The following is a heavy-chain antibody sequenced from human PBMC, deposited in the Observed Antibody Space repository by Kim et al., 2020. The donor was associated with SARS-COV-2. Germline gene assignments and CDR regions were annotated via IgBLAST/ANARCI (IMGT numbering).Heavy chain of an antibody. V-gene: IGHV4-34*01. CDR2: INHRGTT. D-gene: IGHD3-3*01. Sequence: SETLSLTCAVYGGSLSGYTWGWIRQAPGKGLEWIGEINHRGTTNYNSSLKSRVNISVDMSKNQFSLKMTTVTGADTAVYFCGDGGLQTLEWPPKPFDYWG. CDR3: GDGGLQTLEWPPKPFDY. J-gene: IGHJ4*01. CDR1: GGSLSGYT.